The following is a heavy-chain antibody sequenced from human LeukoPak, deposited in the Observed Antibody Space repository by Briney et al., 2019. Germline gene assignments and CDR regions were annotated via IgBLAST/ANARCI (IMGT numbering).Heavy chain of an antibody. J-gene: IGHJ4*02. CDR3: AKQSAGSAAWYSLHYDF. CDR2: VDGGGGGT. CDR1: GFTLSSYA. D-gene: IGHD6-13*01. Sequence: GGSLRLSCAASGFTLSSYAMTWVRQAPGRGLEWVSSVDGGGGGTYYADSVKDRFTISRDNSKDTLYLQMNGLRAEDTAVYFCAKQSAGSAAWYSLHYDFWGQGTLVTVSS. V-gene: IGHV3-23*01.